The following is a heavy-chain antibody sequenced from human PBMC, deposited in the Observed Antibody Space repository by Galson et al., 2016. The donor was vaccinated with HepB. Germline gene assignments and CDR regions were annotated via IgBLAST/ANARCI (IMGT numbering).Heavy chain of an antibody. CDR1: GDSVSRDY. Sequence: SETLSLTCTVSGDSVSRDYWSWIRQPAGKGLEWLGRSYAGGSATYNPSLKGRVTMSMDTSKNRFSLQLNSVTAADTALYYCARDKGSGNYHEGANWGQGILGSVTS. CDR2: SYAGGSA. D-gene: IGHD5-24*01. J-gene: IGHJ4*02. CDR3: ARDKGSGNYHEGAN. V-gene: IGHV4-4*07.